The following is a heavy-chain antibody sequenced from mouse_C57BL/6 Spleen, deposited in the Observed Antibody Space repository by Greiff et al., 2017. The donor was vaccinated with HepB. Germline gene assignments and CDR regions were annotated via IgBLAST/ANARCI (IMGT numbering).Heavy chain of an antibody. CDR2: IYPGDGDT. J-gene: IGHJ1*03. Sequence: VQLQHSGPELVKPGASVKISCKASGYAFSSSWMNWVKQRPGKGLEWIGRIYPGDGDTNYNGKFKGKATLTADKSSSTAYMQLSSLTSEDSAVYFCARLRRGNNWYFDVRGTGTTVTVSS. D-gene: IGHD2-1*01. CDR3: ARLRRGNNWYFDV. CDR1: GYAFSSSW. V-gene: IGHV1-82*01.